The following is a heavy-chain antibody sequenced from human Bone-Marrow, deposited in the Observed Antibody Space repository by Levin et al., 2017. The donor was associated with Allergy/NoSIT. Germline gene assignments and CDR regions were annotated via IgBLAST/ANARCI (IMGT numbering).Heavy chain of an antibody. Sequence: GESLKISCSASEFTFSSYNIHWVRQAPGKGLEDVSAISSDGGSTFYADSVKGRFTISRDNSKNTLYLQMSSLRAEDTAVYYCVKPYYYGSGSYPLLGYMDVWGKGTTVTVSS. V-gene: IGHV3-64D*06. D-gene: IGHD3-10*01. CDR2: ISSDGGST. J-gene: IGHJ6*03. CDR3: VKPYYYGSGSYPLLGYMDV. CDR1: EFTFSSYN.